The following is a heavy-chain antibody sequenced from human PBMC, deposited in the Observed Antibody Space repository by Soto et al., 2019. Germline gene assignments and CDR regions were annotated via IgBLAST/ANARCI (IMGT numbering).Heavy chain of an antibody. Sequence: EVQLLESGGGLVQPGGSLRLSCAASGFTFSSYAMSWVRQAPGKGLEWVSAISGSGGSTYYSDSVKGRFTISRDNSKNTLYLQMNSLRAEDTAVYYCAKYIRLYYYGMDVWGQGTTVTVSS. CDR1: GFTFSSYA. J-gene: IGHJ6*02. CDR2: ISGSGGST. V-gene: IGHV3-23*01. CDR3: AKYIRLYYYGMDV.